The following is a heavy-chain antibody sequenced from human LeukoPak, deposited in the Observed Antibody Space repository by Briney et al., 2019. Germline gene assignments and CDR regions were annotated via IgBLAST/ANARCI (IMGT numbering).Heavy chain of an antibody. Sequence: SQTLSLTCAISGDSVSSNNGAWNWIRQSPSRGLEWLGRTYYRSKWYNDYAESLISRITISPVTSKNQFSLQLYSVAPEDTAVYYCARDVGTTGWHTFDYWGQGTLVTVSS. D-gene: IGHD3-9*01. V-gene: IGHV6-1*01. CDR2: TYYRSKWYN. CDR1: GDSVSSNNGA. CDR3: ARDVGTTGWHTFDY. J-gene: IGHJ4*02.